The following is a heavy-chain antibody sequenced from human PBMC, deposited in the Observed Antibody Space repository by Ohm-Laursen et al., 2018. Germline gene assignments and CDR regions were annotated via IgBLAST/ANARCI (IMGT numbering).Heavy chain of an antibody. Sequence: GASVKVSCKTSGYSFTNYAIIWVRQAPGQGLEWVGRVTTYHDETNYSQKLKNRVTMTTDSDTKTAYMELRNLRSDDTAVYYCARTRVIAASGPGWFDHWGQGTLVTVSS. V-gene: IGHV1-18*01. CDR1: GYSFTNYA. CDR2: VTTYHDET. J-gene: IGHJ5*02. CDR3: ARTRVIAASGPGWFDH. D-gene: IGHD6-13*01.